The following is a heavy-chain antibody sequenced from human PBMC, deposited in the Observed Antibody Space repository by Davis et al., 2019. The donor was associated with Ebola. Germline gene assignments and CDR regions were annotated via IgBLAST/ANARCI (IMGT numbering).Heavy chain of an antibody. CDR1: GFTFSSYG. D-gene: IGHD2-21*02. CDR2: ISYDGSNK. V-gene: IGHV3-30*03. CDR3: AREDMVVTAMYFVMGAFDI. J-gene: IGHJ3*02. Sequence: PGGSLRLSCAASGFTFSSYGMHWVRQAPGKGLEWVAVISYDGSNKYYADSVKGRFTISRDNSKNTLYLQMNSLRAEDTAVYYCAREDMVVTAMYFVMGAFDIWGQGTMVTVSS.